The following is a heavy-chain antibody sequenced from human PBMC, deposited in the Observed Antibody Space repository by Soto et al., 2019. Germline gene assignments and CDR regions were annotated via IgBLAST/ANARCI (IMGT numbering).Heavy chain of an antibody. Sequence: PSETLSLTCTVSRGSVSRSSFYWCWIRLPPGMRLAWIAYIYYSGNTNYHPSLKSRVTISLDTSKNQFSLKLSSVTAADTALYYCARLSSGWFTRLVSYYGMDGWGQGTTVTVSS. CDR2: IYYSGNT. V-gene: IGHV4-61*01. D-gene: IGHD6-19*01. CDR3: ARLSSGWFTRLVSYYGMDG. CDR1: RGSVSRSSFY. J-gene: IGHJ6*01.